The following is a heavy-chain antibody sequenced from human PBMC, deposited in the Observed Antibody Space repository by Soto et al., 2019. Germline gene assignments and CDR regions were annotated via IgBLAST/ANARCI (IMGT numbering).Heavy chain of an antibody. J-gene: IGHJ6*03. CDR2: INHSGST. D-gene: IGHD3-3*01. Sequence: KTSETLSLTCAVYGGSFSGYYWSWIRQPPGKGLEWIGEINHSGSTNYNPSLKSRVTISVDTSKSQFSLKLSSVTAADTAIYYRARGVSNYDFWSGYSHYYYYMDVWGKGTTVTVSS. CDR3: ARGVSNYDFWSGYSHYYYYMDV. V-gene: IGHV4-34*01. CDR1: GGSFSGYY.